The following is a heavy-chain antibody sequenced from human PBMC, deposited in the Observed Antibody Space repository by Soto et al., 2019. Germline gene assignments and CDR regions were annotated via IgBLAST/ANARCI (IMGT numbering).Heavy chain of an antibody. J-gene: IGHJ4*02. CDR3: XXXXXXXXXXX. CDR1: GFTFSSYG. CDR2: ISYDGSNK. V-gene: IGHV3-30*03. Sequence: QVQLVESGGGVVQPGRSLRLSCAASGFTFSSYGMHWVRQAPGKGLEWVAVISYDGSNKYYADSVKGRFTISRDNSKNTLXXXXXXXXXXXXXXXXXXXXXXXXXXXXXGQGTLVTVSS.